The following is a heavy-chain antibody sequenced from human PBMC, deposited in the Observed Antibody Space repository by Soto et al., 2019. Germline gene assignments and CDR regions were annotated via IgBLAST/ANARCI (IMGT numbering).Heavy chain of an antibody. D-gene: IGHD1-1*01. CDR1: GGSVSSNNW. CDR2: IYHTGAT. J-gene: IGHJ4*02. CDR3: ARSGARYPPFDY. Sequence: PSETLSLTCAVSGGSVSSNNWWNWVRQPPGEGLEWIGEIYHTGATNYNPSLKSRVTISVDKSKDQVSLNLNSVTAADTAVYYCARSGARYPPFDYWGQGPLATAPQ. V-gene: IGHV4-4*02.